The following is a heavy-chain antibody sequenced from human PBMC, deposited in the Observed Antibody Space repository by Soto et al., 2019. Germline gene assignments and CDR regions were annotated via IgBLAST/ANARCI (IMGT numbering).Heavy chain of an antibody. J-gene: IGHJ4*02. Sequence: QVQLVQAGAEVKKPGSSVKVSCKASGGTFSTYAISWVRQAPGQGREWMGGIIPIYGTANYAQKFQGRLTMNADESTSTVYMELSSLRSDDTAVYYCAREDKPGGYTPPGTSGFGSWGQGGLVTVSS. CDR1: GGTFSTYA. V-gene: IGHV1-69*12. D-gene: IGHD5-12*01. CDR3: AREDKPGGYTPPGTSGFGS. CDR2: IIPIYGTA.